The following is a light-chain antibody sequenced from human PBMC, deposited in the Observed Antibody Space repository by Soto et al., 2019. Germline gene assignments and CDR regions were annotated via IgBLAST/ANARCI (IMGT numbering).Light chain of an antibody. Sequence: EIVLTQPPGTLSLSPGERATLSCRASQSVSSSYLAWYQQKPGQAPRLLIYGASSRATGIPDRFSGSGSGTDFTLTISRLDPEDSAVYYCQPYGSSPYTFGQGTKLEIK. V-gene: IGKV3-20*01. CDR3: QPYGSSPYT. CDR2: GAS. J-gene: IGKJ2*01. CDR1: QSVSSSY.